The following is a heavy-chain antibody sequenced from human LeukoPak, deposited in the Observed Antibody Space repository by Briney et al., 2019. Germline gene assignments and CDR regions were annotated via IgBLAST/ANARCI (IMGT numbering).Heavy chain of an antibody. J-gene: IGHJ5*02. D-gene: IGHD6-13*01. CDR3: ARHTLGIAAAGKWFDP. CDR2: MYYSGST. CDR1: GGSISSSSYY. Sequence: SETLSLTCTVSGGSISSSSYYWGWIRQPPGKGLEWIGSMYYSGSTYYNPSLKSRVTISVDTSKNQFSLKLSSVTAAGTAVYYRARHTLGIAAAGKWFDPWGQGTLVTVSS. V-gene: IGHV4-39*01.